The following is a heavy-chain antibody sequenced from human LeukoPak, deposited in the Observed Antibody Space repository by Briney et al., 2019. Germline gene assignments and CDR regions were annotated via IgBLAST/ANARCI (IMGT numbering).Heavy chain of an antibody. CDR1: GFTFSSYG. D-gene: IGHD3-10*01. CDR3: AKDRYYGSGSYSNLFDY. Sequence: PGGSLRLSCAASGFTFSSYGMHWVRQAPGKGLEWVAFIRYDGSNKYYADSVKGRFTISRGNSKNTLYLQMNSLRAEDTAVYYCAKDRYYGSGSYSNLFDYWGQGTLVTVSS. J-gene: IGHJ4*02. V-gene: IGHV3-30*02. CDR2: IRYDGSNK.